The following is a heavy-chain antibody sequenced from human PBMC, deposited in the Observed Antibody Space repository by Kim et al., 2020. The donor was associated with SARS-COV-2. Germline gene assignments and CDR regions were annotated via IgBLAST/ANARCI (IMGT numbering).Heavy chain of an antibody. CDR3: ARVGLSSSWSAFDI. D-gene: IGHD6-13*01. CDR1: GYTFTSYD. CDR2: MNPNSGNT. J-gene: IGHJ3*02. V-gene: IGHV1-8*01. Sequence: ASVKVSCKASGYTFTSYDINWVRQATGQGLEWMGWMNPNSGNTGYAQKFQGRVTMTRNTSISTAYMELSSLRSEDTAVYYCARVGLSSSWSAFDIWGQGTMVTVSS.